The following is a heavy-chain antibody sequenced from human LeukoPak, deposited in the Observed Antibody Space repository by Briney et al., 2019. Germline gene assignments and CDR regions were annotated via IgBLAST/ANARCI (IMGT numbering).Heavy chain of an antibody. CDR2: IYYSGST. CDR1: GGSFGGYY. V-gene: IGHV4-59*01. CDR3: ARGRTYYYDSSGQTFDY. D-gene: IGHD3-22*01. Sequence: SETLSLTCAVYGGSFGGYYWSWIRQPPGKGLEWIGYIYYSGSTNYNPSLKSRVTISVDTSKNQFSLKLSSVTAADTAVYYCARGRTYYYDSSGQTFDYWGQGTLVTVSS. J-gene: IGHJ4*02.